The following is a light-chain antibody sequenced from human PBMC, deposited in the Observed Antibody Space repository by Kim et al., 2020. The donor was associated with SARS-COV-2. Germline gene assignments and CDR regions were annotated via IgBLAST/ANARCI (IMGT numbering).Light chain of an antibody. CDR2: WGS. V-gene: IGKV4-1*01. CDR3: QNYYSNPWT. J-gene: IGKJ1*01. Sequence: ATINCKSSQSVLYSANNKNYLNCCQQRPEQRPQRRIYWGSTRETGVPDRFSGSGSVTDFTLTISSLRAEDMADYNSQNYYSNPWTFGQETKVE. CDR1: QSVLYSANNKNY.